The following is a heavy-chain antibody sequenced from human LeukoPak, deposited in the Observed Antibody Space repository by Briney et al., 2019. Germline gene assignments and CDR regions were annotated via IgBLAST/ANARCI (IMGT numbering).Heavy chain of an antibody. D-gene: IGHD5-18*01. CDR2: IRSKAYGGTT. CDR1: GFTFGDYA. J-gene: IGHJ4*02. Sequence: TGGSLRLSCTASGFTFGDYAMSWVRQAPGKGLEWVGFIRSKAYGGTTEYAASVKGRFTISRDDSKSIAYLQMNSLKTEDTAVYYCTREDTAMAIDYWGQGTLVTVSS. CDR3: TREDTAMAIDY. V-gene: IGHV3-49*04.